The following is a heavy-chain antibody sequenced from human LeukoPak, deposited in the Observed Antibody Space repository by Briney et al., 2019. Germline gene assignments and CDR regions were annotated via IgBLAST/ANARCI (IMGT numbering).Heavy chain of an antibody. CDR3: ARGQWLPVYDF. Sequence: SETLSLTCSVSGGFNTHYYWSWIRQPPGKGLEWIGYIYHSGSTNYNPSLKSRVTISVDTSKNHFSLKLSSVTAADTAVYYCARGQWLPVYDFWGQGALVTVSS. CDR2: IYHSGST. D-gene: IGHD3-22*01. J-gene: IGHJ4*02. V-gene: IGHV4-59*01. CDR1: GGFNTHYY.